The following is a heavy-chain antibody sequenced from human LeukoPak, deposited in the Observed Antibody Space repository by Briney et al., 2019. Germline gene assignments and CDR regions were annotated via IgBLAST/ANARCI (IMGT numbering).Heavy chain of an antibody. Sequence: GRSLRLSCAASGFTFSSYGMHWVRQAPGKGLEWVAVISYDGSNKYYADSVKGRFTISRDNAKNSLYLQMNSLRAEDTALYYCAKDKRGSGWYYFDYWGQGTLVTVSS. CDR1: GFTFSSYG. J-gene: IGHJ4*02. CDR2: ISYDGSNK. CDR3: AKDKRGSGWYYFDY. D-gene: IGHD6-19*01. V-gene: IGHV3-30*18.